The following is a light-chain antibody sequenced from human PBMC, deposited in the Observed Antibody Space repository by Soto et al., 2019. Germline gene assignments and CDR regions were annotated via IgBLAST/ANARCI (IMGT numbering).Light chain of an antibody. CDR2: EVG. J-gene: IGLJ1*01. CDR1: SSDIGSYNY. Sequence: QPVLTQPASVSGSAGQSITISCTGTSSDIGSYNYVSWYQQHPGKAPKLMIYEVGNRPSGVSNRFSGSKSGNTASLTISGLQAEDEADYYCASYTSSSTLVFGTGTKVTVL. CDR3: ASYTSSSTLV. V-gene: IGLV2-14*01.